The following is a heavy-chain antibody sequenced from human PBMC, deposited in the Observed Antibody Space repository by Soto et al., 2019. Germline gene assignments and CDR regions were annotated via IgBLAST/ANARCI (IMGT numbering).Heavy chain of an antibody. CDR2: ISSSRSYI. D-gene: IGHD3-16*01. CDR3: ARWGDYYYHAMDV. J-gene: IGHJ6*02. V-gene: IGHV3-21*01. Sequence: GGSLRLSCAASGFTFRSYSMNWVRQAPGKGLEWVSSISSSRSYIYPADSLKGRFTISRDNAKNSLYLQMNSLRAEDTAVYYCARWGDYYYHAMDVWGQGTTVTVSS. CDR1: GFTFRSYS.